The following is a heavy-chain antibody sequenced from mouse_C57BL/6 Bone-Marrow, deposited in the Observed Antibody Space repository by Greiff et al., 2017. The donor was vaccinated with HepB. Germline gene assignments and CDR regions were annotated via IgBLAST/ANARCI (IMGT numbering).Heavy chain of an antibody. J-gene: IGHJ3*01. D-gene: IGHD2-12*01. V-gene: IGHV1-50*01. CDR1: GYTFTSYW. CDR2: IDPSDSYT. CDR3: ARYDWAWFAY. Sequence: VQLQQPGAELVKPGASVKLSCKASGYTFTSYWMQWVKQRPGQGLEWIGEIDPSDSYTNYNQKFKGKATLTVDTSSSTAYMQLSSLTSEDSAVYYCARYDWAWFAYWGQGTLVTVSA.